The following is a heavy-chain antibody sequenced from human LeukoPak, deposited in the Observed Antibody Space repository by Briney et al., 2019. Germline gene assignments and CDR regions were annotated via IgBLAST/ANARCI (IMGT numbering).Heavy chain of an antibody. J-gene: IGHJ4*02. CDR1: GFTFSSYA. Sequence: PGGSLRLSCAASGFTFSSYAMSWVRQAPGKGLEWVSAISGSGGSTYYADSVKGRFTISRDNCKNTLYLQMNSLRADDTAVYYCAKVGVQEDTAMDFDYWGQGTLVTVSS. CDR2: ISGSGGST. V-gene: IGHV3-23*01. CDR3: AKVGVQEDTAMDFDY. D-gene: IGHD5-18*01.